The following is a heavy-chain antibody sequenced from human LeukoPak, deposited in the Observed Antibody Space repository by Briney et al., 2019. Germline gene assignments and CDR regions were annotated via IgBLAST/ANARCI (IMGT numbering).Heavy chain of an antibody. D-gene: IGHD2-21*02. CDR3: ARDLVRHCGGDCYSYYYGMDV. CDR1: GYTFTSYG. V-gene: IGHV1-18*01. J-gene: IGHJ6*02. Sequence: ASVKVSCKASGYTFTSYGISWVRQAPGQGLEWMGWISAYNGNTNYAQKLQGRVTMTTDTSTSTAYMELRSLRSDDTAVYYCARDLVRHCGGDCYSYYYGMDVWAKGPRSPSP. CDR2: ISAYNGNT.